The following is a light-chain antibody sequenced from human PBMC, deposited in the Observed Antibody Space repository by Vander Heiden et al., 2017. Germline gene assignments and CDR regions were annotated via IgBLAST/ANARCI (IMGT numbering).Light chain of an antibody. CDR1: QTINNY. CDR3: QQSYRTPLT. J-gene: IGKJ4*01. V-gene: IGKV1-39*01. CDR2: ATS. Sequence: IHMTHSPSSLSASVGDRVTITCRASQTINNYLHWYQQKPGRAPNLLIYATSSLQSGVPSRFSGTRSGTDFTLTISNLQPEDFATYYCQQSYRTPLTFGGGTKVKIK.